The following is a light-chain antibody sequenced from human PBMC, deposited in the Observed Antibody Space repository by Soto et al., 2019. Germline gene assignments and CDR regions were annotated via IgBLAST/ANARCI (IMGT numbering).Light chain of an antibody. CDR2: GAS. Sequence: EIVLTQSPGTLSLSPGERATLSCRARQSVSGSYLAWYQQKPGQSPRLLIYGASSRATGIPDRFNGSGSGTDFTLTISRLEPEDFAVYYCQQYGTRPWAFGEGTKVEIK. CDR3: QQYGTRPWA. V-gene: IGKV3-20*01. J-gene: IGKJ1*01. CDR1: QSVSGSY.